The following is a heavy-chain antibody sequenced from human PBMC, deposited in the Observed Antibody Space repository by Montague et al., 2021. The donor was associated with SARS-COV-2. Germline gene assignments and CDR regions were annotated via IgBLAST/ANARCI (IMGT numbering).Heavy chain of an antibody. J-gene: IGHJ4*02. CDR1: EDSVSSNSAA. V-gene: IGHV6-1*01. Sequence: CAISEDSVSSNSAAWNWIRQSPSRGLEWLGRTYYRSKWYNDHAVSVKSRITINPDTSKNQFSLQLNSVTPEDTAVYYCARGGSWLYYFDYWGQGTLVTVSS. D-gene: IGHD6-13*01. CDR3: ARGGSWLYYFDY. CDR2: TYYRSKWYN.